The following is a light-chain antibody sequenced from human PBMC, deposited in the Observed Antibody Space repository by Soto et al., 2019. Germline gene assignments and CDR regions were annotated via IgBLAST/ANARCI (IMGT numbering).Light chain of an antibody. V-gene: IGKV1-39*01. Sequence: DLQMTQSPPSLSASAGDIVTITCRASQNIGDYLSWYQQRPGKAPKLLIFSSSTFLSAASSRFIGGGSGTKFTLTISDLQPEDFATYYCQQTFSIQISFGGETTVDIK. CDR1: QNIGDY. CDR3: QQTFSIQIS. CDR2: SSS. J-gene: IGKJ4*02.